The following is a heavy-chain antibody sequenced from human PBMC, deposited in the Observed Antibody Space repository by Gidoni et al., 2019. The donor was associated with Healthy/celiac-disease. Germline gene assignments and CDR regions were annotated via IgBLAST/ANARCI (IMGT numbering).Heavy chain of an antibody. CDR3: ARHAPLAAAGKDYYYYYYMDV. Sequence: EVQLVQSGAEVKKPGESRKISSKGSGDSLTSYWIGWVRHMPGKGLAWTGIISPGYSDTRYSPSFQGQVTISADKSISTAYLQWSSLKASDTAMYYCARHAPLAAAGKDYYYYYYMDVWGKGTTVTVSS. CDR1: GDSLTSYW. V-gene: IGHV5-51*01. J-gene: IGHJ6*03. CDR2: ISPGYSDT. D-gene: IGHD6-13*01.